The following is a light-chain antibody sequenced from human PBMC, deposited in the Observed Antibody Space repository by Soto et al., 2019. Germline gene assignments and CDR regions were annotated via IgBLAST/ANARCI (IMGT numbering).Light chain of an antibody. Sequence: QSALTQPASVSGSPGQSIAISCTGTSNDVVGYDYVSWYQQYPGKAPKLMLYGVSNRPSGVSNRFSGSKSGSTASLTISGLQAEDEADYYCTAYRSGNTYVFGTGTKLTVL. J-gene: IGLJ1*01. V-gene: IGLV2-14*01. CDR1: SNDVVGYDY. CDR3: TAYRSGNTYV. CDR2: GVS.